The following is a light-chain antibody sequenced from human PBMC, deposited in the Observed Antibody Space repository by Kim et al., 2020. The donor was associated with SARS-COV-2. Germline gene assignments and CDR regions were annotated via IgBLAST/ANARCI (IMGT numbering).Light chain of an antibody. Sequence: SPVARATRSCSASQSVSSYLAWYQQKPGQAPRLLIYDASNRATGIPARFSGSGAWTDFTLTISSIEPEDFAVYYCQQRSNWPPITFGQGTRLEIK. CDR2: DAS. J-gene: IGKJ5*01. CDR1: QSVSSY. V-gene: IGKV3-11*01. CDR3: QQRSNWPPIT.